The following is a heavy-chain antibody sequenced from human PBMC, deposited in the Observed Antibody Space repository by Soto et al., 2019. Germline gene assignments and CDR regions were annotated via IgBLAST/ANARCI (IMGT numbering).Heavy chain of an antibody. D-gene: IGHD6-19*01. CDR2: LFSGST. CDR1: GGSVSRRSAY. CDR3: ATTRGIAVGGSFDN. V-gene: IGHV4-39*01. Sequence: SETLSLTCTVSGGSVSRRSAYLGWVRQPPGKGLEWIGTLFSGSTYSNPSLKSRVTISVDTSKNQFSLELKSVAATDTAVYYCATTRGIAVGGSFDNWGQGILVTVSS. J-gene: IGHJ5*02.